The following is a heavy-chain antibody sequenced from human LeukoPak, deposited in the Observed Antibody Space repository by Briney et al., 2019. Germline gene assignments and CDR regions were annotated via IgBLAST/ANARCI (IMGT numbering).Heavy chain of an antibody. CDR1: GFTFRDSA. J-gene: IGHJ3*01. V-gene: IGHV3-23*01. Sequence: GGSESLSCAASGFTFRDSAMTWARQAPGKGLEWVSLISFSGDNTYYRDSVKGRFTVSRDNSKDTLYLQMNSLRAEDTAIYHRARAIEISSWGQGTMVTVSS. CDR3: ARAIEISS. CDR2: ISFSGDNT. D-gene: IGHD3-16*02.